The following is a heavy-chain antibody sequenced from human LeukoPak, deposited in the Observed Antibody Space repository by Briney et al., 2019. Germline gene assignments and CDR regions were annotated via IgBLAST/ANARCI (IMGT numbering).Heavy chain of an antibody. CDR3: ARFSSSSRSNGRGPIDY. V-gene: IGHV4-39*07. CDR1: GGSISSSSYF. D-gene: IGHD6-13*01. J-gene: IGHJ4*02. CDR2: IYYSGST. Sequence: PSETLSLTCTVSGGSISSSSYFWGWIRQTPGKGLEWIGSIYYSGSTYYNPSLKSRVTISVETSKNQFSLKLSSVTAADTAVYYCARFSSSSRSNGRGPIDYWGQGTLVTVSS.